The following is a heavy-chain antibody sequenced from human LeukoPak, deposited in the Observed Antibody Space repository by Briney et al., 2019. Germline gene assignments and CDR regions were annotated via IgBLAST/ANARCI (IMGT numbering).Heavy chain of an antibody. CDR1: GFTFNNAW. Sequence: SGGSLRLSCAASGFTFNNAWMSWVRQAPGKGLEWVANIRQDGSEKYYVDSVKGRFTISRDNAKNSLYLQMNSLRAEDTAVYYCARPMGGATGTTGYFDYWGQGTLVTVSS. J-gene: IGHJ4*02. D-gene: IGHD1-1*01. V-gene: IGHV3-7*01. CDR2: IRQDGSEK. CDR3: ARPMGGATGTTGYFDY.